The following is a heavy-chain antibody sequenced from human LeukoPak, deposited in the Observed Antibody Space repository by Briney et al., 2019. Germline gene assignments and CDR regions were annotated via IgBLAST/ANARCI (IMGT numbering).Heavy chain of an antibody. D-gene: IGHD7-27*01. CDR3: ARGTGAPNYSDY. V-gene: IGHV1-2*02. J-gene: IGHJ4*02. CDR1: GYTLTGYY. CDR2: INPNGGGT. Sequence: ASVKVSCKASGYTLTGYYIHWVRQAPGQGLEWMAWINPNGGGTNYAQKFQGRVAVTRDSSISTAYMELSGLTSDDTAVFYCARGTGAPNYSDYWGQGTLVTVSS.